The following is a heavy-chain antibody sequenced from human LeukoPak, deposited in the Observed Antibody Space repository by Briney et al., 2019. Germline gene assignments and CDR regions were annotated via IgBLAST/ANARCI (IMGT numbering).Heavy chain of an antibody. Sequence: SETLSLTCAVYGGSFSGYYWSWIRQPPGKGLEWIGEINHSGSTNYNPSLKSRVTISVDTSKNQFSLKLSSVTAADTAVYYCARAPVLVCFGGFDYWGQGTLVTVSS. V-gene: IGHV4-34*01. D-gene: IGHD3-10*01. J-gene: IGHJ4*02. CDR2: INHSGST. CDR3: ARAPVLVCFGGFDY. CDR1: GGSFSGYY.